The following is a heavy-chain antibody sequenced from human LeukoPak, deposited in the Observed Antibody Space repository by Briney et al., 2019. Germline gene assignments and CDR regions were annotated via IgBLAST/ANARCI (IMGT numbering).Heavy chain of an antibody. CDR1: GFTVSSNY. D-gene: IGHD6-19*01. Sequence: GGSLRLSCAASGFTVSSNYMSWVRQAPGKGLEWVSVIYSGGTTNYADSVEGRFTISRDNSKNTLYLQMNSLRAEDTAVYYCARVSSGWYNPLFDYWGQGTLVTVSS. CDR3: ARVSSGWYNPLFDY. V-gene: IGHV3-53*01. CDR2: IYSGGTT. J-gene: IGHJ4*02.